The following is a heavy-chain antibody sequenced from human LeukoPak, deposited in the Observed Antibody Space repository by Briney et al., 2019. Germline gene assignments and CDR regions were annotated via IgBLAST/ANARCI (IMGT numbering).Heavy chain of an antibody. D-gene: IGHD2-2*01. CDR2: IYYSGST. Sequence: SETLSLTCTVSGGSISSGGYYWSWIRQHPGKGLEWIGYIYYSGSTYYNPSLKSRVTISVDTSKNQFSLKLSSVTAADTAVYYCAAGNARYCSSTSCYSRSKDAFDIWGQGTMVTVSS. CDR3: AAGNARYCSSTSCYSRSKDAFDI. CDR1: GGSISSGGYY. J-gene: IGHJ3*02. V-gene: IGHV4-31*03.